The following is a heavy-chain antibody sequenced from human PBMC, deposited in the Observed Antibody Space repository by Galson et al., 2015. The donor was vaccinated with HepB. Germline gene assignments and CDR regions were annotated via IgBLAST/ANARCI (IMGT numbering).Heavy chain of an antibody. CDR3: AAGFTMINGFDY. V-gene: IGHV1-58*02. CDR2: IVVGSGNT. J-gene: IGHJ4*02. CDR1: GFTFINSA. D-gene: IGHD3-22*01. Sequence: SVKVSCKASGFTFINSAMQWVRQARGQRLEWIGWIVVGSGNTNYAQKFHERVTITRDMSTSTAYMELSSLRSEDTAVYYCAAGFTMINGFDYWGQGALVTVSS.